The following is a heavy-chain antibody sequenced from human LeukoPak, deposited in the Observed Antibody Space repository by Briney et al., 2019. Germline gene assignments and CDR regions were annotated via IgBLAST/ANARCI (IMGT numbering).Heavy chain of an antibody. V-gene: IGHV3-21*01. Sequence: PGGSLRLSCAASGFTFSSYSMNWVRQPPGKGLEWVSSISRSSSYIYYPASVNGRFIIFSANANNLLYQQIHMPTAEDTAVYYCARDGLLLPPSYYWGQGTLVTVSS. CDR3: ARDGLLLPPSYY. D-gene: IGHD3-22*01. CDR1: GFTFSSYS. J-gene: IGHJ4*02. CDR2: ISRSSSYI.